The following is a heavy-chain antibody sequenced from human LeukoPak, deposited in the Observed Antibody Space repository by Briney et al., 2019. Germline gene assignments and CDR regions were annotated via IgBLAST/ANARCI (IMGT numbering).Heavy chain of an antibody. V-gene: IGHV3-53*01. D-gene: IGHD2-8*01. CDR2: IYSGGST. CDR1: GFTVSSNY. Sequence: GGSLRLSCAASGFTVSSNYMSWVRQAPGKGLEWVSVIYSGGSTYYADSVKGRFTISRDNSKNTLYLQMNSLRAEDTAVYYCAREGCTNGVCSFRAFDIWGQGTMVTVSS. CDR3: AREGCTNGVCSFRAFDI. J-gene: IGHJ3*02.